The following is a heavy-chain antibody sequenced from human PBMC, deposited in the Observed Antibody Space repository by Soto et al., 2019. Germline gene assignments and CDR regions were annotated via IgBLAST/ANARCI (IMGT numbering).Heavy chain of an antibody. J-gene: IGHJ6*02. D-gene: IGHD3-3*02. CDR3: ARDKDRQQLGGNYYYILDV. CDR1: GGTFSNSA. V-gene: IGHV1-69*12. Sequence: QVQLEQSGAEVKKPGSSVKVSCKASGGTFSNSAISWVRQAPGQGLEWMGGIMPIFRTPDYAQKFQGRVTVTADESTSTAYMELSGLRSDDTAVYCCARDKDRQQLGGNYYYILDVWGQGTTVTVSS. CDR2: IMPIFRTP.